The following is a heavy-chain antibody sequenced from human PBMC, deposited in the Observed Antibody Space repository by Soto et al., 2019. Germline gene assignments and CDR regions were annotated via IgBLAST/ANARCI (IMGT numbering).Heavy chain of an antibody. CDR1: GGTFSTYA. J-gene: IGHJ6*02. CDR3: ARDLSPTELGLRHYYGMDV. CDR2: IIPMFGTA. D-gene: IGHD7-27*01. V-gene: IGHV1-69*13. Sequence: SVKVSCKAPGGTFSTYAISWVRQAPGQGLEWMGWIIPMFGTANYAQRFQDRVTITADASTNTVYMELSRLRSEDTAVYFCARDLSPTELGLRHYYGMDVWGQGTTVTVSS.